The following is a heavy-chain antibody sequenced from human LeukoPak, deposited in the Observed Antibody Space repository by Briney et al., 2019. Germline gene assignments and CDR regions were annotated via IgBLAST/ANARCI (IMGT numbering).Heavy chain of an antibody. D-gene: IGHD3-10*01. V-gene: IGHV4-59*12. CDR1: GGSISSYY. Sequence: SETLSLTCTVSGGSISSYYWSWIRQPPGKGLERIGYIFYTGSTNYNPSLKSRVTISVDTSKNQFSLKLSSVTAADTAVCYCARDGGSGSYPVGLDPWGQGTLVTVSS. CDR3: ARDGGSGSYPVGLDP. CDR2: IFYTGST. J-gene: IGHJ5*02.